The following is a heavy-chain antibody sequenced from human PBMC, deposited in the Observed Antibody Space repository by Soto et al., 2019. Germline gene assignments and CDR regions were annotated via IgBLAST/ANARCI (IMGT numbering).Heavy chain of an antibody. CDR3: ARDGGDYGMDV. CDR1: EGYIISYD. CDR2: IYTSGST. V-gene: IGHV4-4*07. Sequence: TQSLTYTVSEGYIISYDWIWIRKHAGKGLEWIGRIYTSGSTNYNPSLKSRVTMSVDTSKNQFSLKLSSVTAADTAVYYCARDGGDYGMDVWGHGITVTVS. J-gene: IGHJ6*02. D-gene: IGHD3-16*01.